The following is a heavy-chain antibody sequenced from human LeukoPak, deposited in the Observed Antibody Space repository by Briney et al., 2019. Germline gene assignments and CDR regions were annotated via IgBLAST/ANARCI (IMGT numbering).Heavy chain of an antibody. D-gene: IGHD4-17*01. CDR1: GYTFTSYD. CDR2: MNPTSGNT. CDR3: ARGVEYGDDEDDDYYYSMDV. J-gene: IGHJ6*03. V-gene: IGHV1-8*01. Sequence: ASVKVSCKASGYTFTSYDINWVRQATAQELEWMGWMNPTSGNTGYAQKFQGRVTMTRNTSISTDYMELSSLRSDDTAVYYCARGVEYGDDEDDDYYYSMDVWGKGTTVIVSS.